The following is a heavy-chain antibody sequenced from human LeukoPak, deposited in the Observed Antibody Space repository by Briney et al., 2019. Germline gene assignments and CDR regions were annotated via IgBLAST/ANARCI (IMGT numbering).Heavy chain of an antibody. Sequence: GESLNISCKGSGYSFTTYWIGWVRQMPGKGLEWMGIIDPSDSETRYTPSFQGQVTISADKSLSTAYLQWNSLKASDSAMYYCARQTAMGRSGDYWGQGTLVTVSS. CDR1: GYSFTTYW. D-gene: IGHD5-18*01. CDR2: IDPSDSET. CDR3: ARQTAMGRSGDY. V-gene: IGHV5-51*01. J-gene: IGHJ4*02.